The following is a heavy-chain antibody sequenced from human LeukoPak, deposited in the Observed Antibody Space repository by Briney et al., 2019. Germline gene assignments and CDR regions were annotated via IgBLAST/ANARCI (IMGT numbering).Heavy chain of an antibody. Sequence: GESLQISCQGSGYSFTSYWIGWVRQMPGKGLEWMGIIYPGDSDTRYSPSFQGQVTISADKPISTAYLQWSSLKASDAAMYYCARQAGQYFDWLLSGFGAFDIWGQGTMVTVSS. CDR3: ARQAGQYFDWLLSGFGAFDI. D-gene: IGHD3-9*01. V-gene: IGHV5-51*01. J-gene: IGHJ3*02. CDR1: GYSFTSYW. CDR2: IYPGDSDT.